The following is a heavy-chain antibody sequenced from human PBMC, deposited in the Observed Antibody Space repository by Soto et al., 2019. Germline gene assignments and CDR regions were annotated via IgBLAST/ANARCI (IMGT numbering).Heavy chain of an antibody. CDR2: IIPIFGTA. Sequence: GASVKVSCKASGGTFSSYAISWVRQAPGQGLEWMGGIIPIFGTANYAQKFQGRVTITADESTSTAYMELSSLRSEDTAVYYCARGFVGTYYYDSSGYSHFDYWGQGXLVTVYS. J-gene: IGHJ4*02. V-gene: IGHV1-69*13. CDR3: ARGFVGTYYYDSSGYSHFDY. D-gene: IGHD3-22*01. CDR1: GGTFSSYA.